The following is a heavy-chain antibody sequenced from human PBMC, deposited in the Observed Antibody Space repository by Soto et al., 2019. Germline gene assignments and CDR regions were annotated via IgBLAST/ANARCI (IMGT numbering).Heavy chain of an antibody. Sequence: PGESLKISSKGSGYSFTSYWISWVRQMPGKGLEWMGRIDPSDSYTNYSPSFQGHVTISADKSISTAYLQWSSLKASDTAMYYCARRRIAAAGTDGQNFDYWGQGTLVTVSS. CDR1: GYSFTSYW. V-gene: IGHV5-10-1*01. D-gene: IGHD6-13*01. CDR2: IDPSDSYT. J-gene: IGHJ4*02. CDR3: ARRRIAAAGTDGQNFDY.